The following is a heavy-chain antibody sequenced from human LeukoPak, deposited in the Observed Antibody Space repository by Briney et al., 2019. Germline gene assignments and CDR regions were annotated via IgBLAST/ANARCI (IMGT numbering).Heavy chain of an antibody. Sequence: PGGSLRLSRAASGFTFSNAWMSWVRQAPGKGLEWVGRIKSKTDGGTTDYAAPVKGRFTISRDDSKNTLYLQMNSLKTEDTAVYYCTTSSYYGALDYWGQGTLVTVSS. V-gene: IGHV3-15*01. CDR3: TTSSYYGALDY. CDR2: IKSKTDGGTT. D-gene: IGHD3-22*01. J-gene: IGHJ4*02. CDR1: GFTFSNAW.